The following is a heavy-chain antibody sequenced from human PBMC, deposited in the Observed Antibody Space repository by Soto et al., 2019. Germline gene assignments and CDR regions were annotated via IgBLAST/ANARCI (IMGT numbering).Heavy chain of an antibody. D-gene: IGHD2-21*02. CDR2: IYYSGST. CDR1: GGSISSYY. J-gene: IGHJ4*02. V-gene: IGHV4-59*08. Sequence: SETLSLTCTVSGGSISSYYWSWIRQPPGRGLEWIGYIYYSGSTYNNPSLRSRVSMSIYTSKDQFSLWLRSETAADTALYFCARQRTSVVTQAYFDVWGPGSLVTVSS. CDR3: ARQRTSVVTQAYFDV.